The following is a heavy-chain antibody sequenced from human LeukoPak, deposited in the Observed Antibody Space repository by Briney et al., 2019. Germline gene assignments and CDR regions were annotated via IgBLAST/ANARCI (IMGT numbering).Heavy chain of an antibody. D-gene: IGHD6-6*01. Sequence: PGGSLRLSCAASGFTVNSNYMNWVRQAPGKGLEWVSVLYSDGRTYYADSVKGRFTISRDTSKNTLYLQVNSLRAEDTAVYYCAKDDEYSSSYVDYWGQGTLVTVSS. CDR3: AKDDEYSSSYVDY. V-gene: IGHV3-53*01. CDR1: GFTVNSNY. J-gene: IGHJ4*02. CDR2: LYSDGRT.